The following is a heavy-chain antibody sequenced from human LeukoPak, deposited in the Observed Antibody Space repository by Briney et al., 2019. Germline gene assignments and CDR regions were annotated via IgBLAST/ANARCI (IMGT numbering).Heavy chain of an antibody. V-gene: IGHV3-53*01. CDR3: ARDRIGYSSGWYHDYHGMDV. D-gene: IGHD6-19*01. J-gene: IGHJ6*02. Sequence: GGSLRLSCAASGFTVSSNYMSWVRQAPGKGLEWVSVIYSGGSTYYADSVKGRFTISRDNSKNTLYLQMNSLRAEDTAVYYCARDRIGYSSGWYHDYHGMDVWGQGTTVTVSS. CDR2: IYSGGST. CDR1: GFTVSSNY.